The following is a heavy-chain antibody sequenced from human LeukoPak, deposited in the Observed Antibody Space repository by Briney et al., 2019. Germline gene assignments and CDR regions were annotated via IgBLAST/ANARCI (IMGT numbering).Heavy chain of an antibody. J-gene: IGHJ4*02. CDR1: GYTLTELS. CDR3: RGRQLEYESFDY. Sequence: ASVKVSCKVSGYTLTELSIYWVRQAPGKGLEWMGTFNPEDGETIYAQKFQARVTMTEDTSTDTAYMELSHLRSEHTAVYYCRGRQLEYESFDYWGQGTLVTVSS. CDR2: FNPEDGET. V-gene: IGHV1-24*01. D-gene: IGHD2/OR15-2a*01.